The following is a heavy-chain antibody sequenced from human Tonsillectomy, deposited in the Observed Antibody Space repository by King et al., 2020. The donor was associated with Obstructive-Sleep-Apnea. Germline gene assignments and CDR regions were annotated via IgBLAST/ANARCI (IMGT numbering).Heavy chain of an antibody. D-gene: IGHD2-15*01. V-gene: IGHV4-30-4*01. CDR1: GDSISSGDYY. Sequence: QLQESGPGLVKPSQTLSLTCTVSGDSISSGDYYWSWIRQPPGKGLEWIGYIYNSGNSYYNPSRKSRVTISVDTSKNQFSLKLSSVTAADTAVYYCAREYCSGGSCSLAYWGQGTLVTVSS. CDR2: IYNSGNS. J-gene: IGHJ4*02. CDR3: AREYCSGGSCSLAY.